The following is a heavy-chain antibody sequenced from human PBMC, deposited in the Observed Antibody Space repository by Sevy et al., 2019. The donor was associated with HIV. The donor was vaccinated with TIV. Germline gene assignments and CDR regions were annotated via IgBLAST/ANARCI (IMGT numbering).Heavy chain of an antibody. V-gene: IGHV4-38-2*01. Sequence: SETLSLTCAVSGYSISSGYYWGWIRQPPGKGLEWIGSFYDSGSTYYNPSLKSRVTISVDTSKNQFSLKLSSVTAVDTAVYYCARHQPDGLSTLFFDYWGQGTLVTVSS. CDR2: FYDSGST. CDR1: GYSISSGYY. J-gene: IGHJ4*02. CDR3: ARHQPDGLSTLFFDY.